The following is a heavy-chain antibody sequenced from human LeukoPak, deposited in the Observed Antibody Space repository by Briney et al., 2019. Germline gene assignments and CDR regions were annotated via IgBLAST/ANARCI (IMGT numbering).Heavy chain of an antibody. J-gene: IGHJ6*02. Sequence: ASVKVSCKASGYTFTSYGISWVRQAPGQGLEWMGWISAYNGNTNYAQKLQGRVTMTTDTSTSTAYMELRSLRSDDTAVYYCARDRGSSSWYRGYYYYGMDVWGQGTTVTVSS. CDR2: ISAYNGNT. V-gene: IGHV1-18*01. D-gene: IGHD6-13*01. CDR3: ARDRGSSSWYRGYYYYGMDV. CDR1: GYTFTSYG.